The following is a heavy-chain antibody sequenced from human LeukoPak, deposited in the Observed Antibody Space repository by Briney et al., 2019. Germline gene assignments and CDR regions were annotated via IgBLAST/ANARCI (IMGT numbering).Heavy chain of an antibody. V-gene: IGHV3-23*01. CDR1: GFAFSSYA. D-gene: IGHD5-24*01. CDR3: ITVERWLLNTSPY. Sequence: GGSLRLSCAASGFAFSSYAMSWVRQAPGRGLEWVSGISGSGGSTYYADSVKGRVTISRDNSKNTLYLQMNSLRAEDTAVYYCITVERWLLNTSPYWGQGTLVTVSS. J-gene: IGHJ4*02. CDR2: ISGSGGST.